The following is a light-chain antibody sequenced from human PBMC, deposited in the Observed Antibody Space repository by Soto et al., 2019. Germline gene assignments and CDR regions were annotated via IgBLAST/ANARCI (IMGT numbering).Light chain of an antibody. CDR3: QHYDSHFPYS. J-gene: IGKJ2*01. CDR2: DSS. V-gene: IGKV3-11*01. Sequence: EIVLTQSPATLSLSPGESGTLSCRASQSVGSYLAWYQQKPGQAPRLLIYDSSNTAPGIPARFSGRGSGTDFTLTISNVEPEDFAVYYCQHYDSHFPYSFGQGTKLEI. CDR1: QSVGSY.